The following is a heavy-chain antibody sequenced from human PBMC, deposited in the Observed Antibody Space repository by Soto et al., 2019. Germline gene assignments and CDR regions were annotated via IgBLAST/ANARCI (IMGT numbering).Heavy chain of an antibody. CDR2: ISSSASHI. V-gene: IGHV3-21*01. CDR3: ARGYTGYCSGGTCYWFDP. Sequence: EVQLVESGGGLVTPGGSLRLSCAASGFSFSSYSMNWVRQAPGKGLEWVSSISSSASHINYADSVKGRFTISRDNAKKSLYRQMNSVRAEDTAVYYCARGYTGYCSGGTCYWFDPWGQGTLVTVSS. CDR1: GFSFSSYS. J-gene: IGHJ5*02. D-gene: IGHD2-15*01.